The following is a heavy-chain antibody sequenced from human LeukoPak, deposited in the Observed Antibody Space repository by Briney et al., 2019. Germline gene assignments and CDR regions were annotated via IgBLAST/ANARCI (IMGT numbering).Heavy chain of an antibody. CDR3: ARLNNEFWY. CDR1: GGSMSIYY. Sequence: SETLSLTCSVAGGSMSIYYWSWIRQPPGKGLEWIGYVSYSGSTNYNPSLKSRVTISVDTSKNQFSLKLSSVTAADTAVYYCARLNNEFWYWGQGTLVTVSS. D-gene: IGHD3-3*01. J-gene: IGHJ4*02. V-gene: IGHV4-59*01. CDR2: VSYSGST.